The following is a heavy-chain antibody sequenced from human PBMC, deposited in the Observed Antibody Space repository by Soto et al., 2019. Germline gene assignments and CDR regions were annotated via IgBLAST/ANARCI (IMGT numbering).Heavy chain of an antibody. V-gene: IGHV1-69*01. J-gene: IGHJ4*02. D-gene: IGHD4-17*01. Sequence: QVQLVQSGAEVKKPGSSVKVSCKASGGTFSSYAISWVRQAPGQGLEWMGGIIPIFGTANYAQKFQGRVTITADESTSTADMELSSLRSEDTAVYYCARDLSSYGAGAYLNWGQGTLVTVSS. CDR2: IIPIFGTA. CDR3: ARDLSSYGAGAYLN. CDR1: GGTFSSYA.